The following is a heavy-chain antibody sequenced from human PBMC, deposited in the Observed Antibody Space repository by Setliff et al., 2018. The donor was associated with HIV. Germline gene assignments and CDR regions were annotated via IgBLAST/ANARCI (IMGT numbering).Heavy chain of an antibody. D-gene: IGHD2-2*01. J-gene: IGHJ4*02. CDR2: IYPVDSET. CDR1: GYNFVDYS. Sequence: PGESLKISCQGSGYNFVDYSIAWVRQVPGKGLEWMGIIYPVDSETGYSPSFQGQVTISADKSINTAYLQWTTLKASDSAMYYCARPRGNDYAGSGFDNWGQGTLVTVSS. V-gene: IGHV5-51*01. CDR3: ARPRGNDYAGSGFDN.